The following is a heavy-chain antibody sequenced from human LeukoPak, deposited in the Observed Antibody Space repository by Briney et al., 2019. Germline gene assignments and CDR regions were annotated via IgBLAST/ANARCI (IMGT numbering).Heavy chain of an antibody. D-gene: IGHD3-22*01. CDR2: IYYSGST. J-gene: IGHJ6*02. V-gene: IGHV4-59*01. CDR1: GGSISSYY. Sequence: SETLSLTCTVSGGSISSYYRSWIRQPPGKGLEWIGYIYYSGSTNYNPSLKSRVTISVDTSKNQFSLKLSSVTAADTAVYYCAKNYYDSSGYLSFYYGMDVWGQGTTVTVSS. CDR3: AKNYYDSSGYLSFYYGMDV.